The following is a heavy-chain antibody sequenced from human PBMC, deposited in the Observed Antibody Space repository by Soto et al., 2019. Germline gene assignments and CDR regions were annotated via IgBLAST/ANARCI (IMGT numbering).Heavy chain of an antibody. Sequence: GASLKISCKASGYSFTSYWIGWVRQMPGEGLEWMAIIYPGDSDTRYSPSFQGQVTTSADKSISTTYLQWSSLKASDTAMYYCARHPSAYSSGWSPPGNYFDYWGQGTRVTV. J-gene: IGHJ4*02. D-gene: IGHD6-19*01. V-gene: IGHV5-51*01. CDR3: ARHPSAYSSGWSPPGNYFDY. CDR1: GYSFTSYW. CDR2: IYPGDSDT.